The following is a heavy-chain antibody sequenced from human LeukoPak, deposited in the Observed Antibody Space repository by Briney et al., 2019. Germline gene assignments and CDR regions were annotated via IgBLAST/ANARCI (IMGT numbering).Heavy chain of an antibody. D-gene: IGHD3-22*01. V-gene: IGHV3-48*03. CDR3: ARDSPSDTAMVNYDSSGYYPAYFDY. CDR2: ISSSGSTI. CDR1: GFTFSSYE. J-gene: IGHJ4*02. Sequence: GGSLRLSCAASGFTFSSYEMNWVRQAPGKGLEWVLYISSSGSTIYYADSVKGRFTISRDNAKNSLYLQMNSLRAEDTAVYYCARDSPSDTAMVNYDSSGYYPAYFDYWGQGTLVTVSS.